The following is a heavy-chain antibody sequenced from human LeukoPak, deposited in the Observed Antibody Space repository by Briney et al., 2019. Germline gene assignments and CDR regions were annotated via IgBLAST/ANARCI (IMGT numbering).Heavy chain of an antibody. CDR1: GFTFSSYA. CDR2: ISGSGGST. Sequence: GGSLRLSCAASGFTFSSYAMSWVRRAPGKGLEWVSAISGSGGSTYYADSVKGRFTVSRDNSKNTLYLQMNSLRAEDTAVYYCAKVQFRYYDSSGYYPVDYWGQGTLVTVSS. V-gene: IGHV3-23*01. CDR3: AKVQFRYYDSSGYYPVDY. D-gene: IGHD3-22*01. J-gene: IGHJ4*02.